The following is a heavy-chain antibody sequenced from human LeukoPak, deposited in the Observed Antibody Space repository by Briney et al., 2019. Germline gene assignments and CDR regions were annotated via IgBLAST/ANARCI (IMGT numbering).Heavy chain of an antibody. Sequence: ASVKVSCKASGYTFTSYGISWVRQAPGQGLEWMGWISAYNGNTNYAQKLQGRVTMTTDTSTSTAYMELRSLRSDDTAVYYCARESEDCSSTSCHWRVYYYYGMDVWGQGTTVTVSS. V-gene: IGHV1-18*01. CDR3: ARESEDCSSTSCHWRVYYYYGMDV. CDR2: ISAYNGNT. D-gene: IGHD2-2*01. J-gene: IGHJ6*02. CDR1: GYTFTSYG.